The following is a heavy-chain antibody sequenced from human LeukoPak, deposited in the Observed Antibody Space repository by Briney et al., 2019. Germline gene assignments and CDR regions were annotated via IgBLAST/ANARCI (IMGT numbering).Heavy chain of an antibody. Sequence: PSQTLSLTCTVSGGSINSGSCYWSWIRQPAGKGLEWIGRIYTTGSTNYNPSLKSRVTISVDTSKNQFSLKLSSVTAADTAVYYCAREVFCSGGSCYSSYWSDPWGQGTLVTVSS. CDR3: AREVFCSGGSCYSSYWSDP. D-gene: IGHD2-15*01. CDR1: GGSINSGSCY. J-gene: IGHJ5*02. CDR2: IYTTGST. V-gene: IGHV4-61*02.